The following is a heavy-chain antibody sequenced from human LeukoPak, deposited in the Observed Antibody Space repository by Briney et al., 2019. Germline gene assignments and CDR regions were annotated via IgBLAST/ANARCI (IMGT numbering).Heavy chain of an antibody. Sequence: ASVKVSCKASGYTFTGYYMHWVRQAPGQGLEWMGWINPSSGGTNYAQKFQGRVTMTRDTSISTAYMELSRLRSDDTAVYYCASSWYLNWFDPWGQGTLVTVSS. V-gene: IGHV1-2*02. CDR1: GYTFTGYY. CDR2: INPSSGGT. CDR3: ASSWYLNWFDP. J-gene: IGHJ5*02. D-gene: IGHD6-13*01.